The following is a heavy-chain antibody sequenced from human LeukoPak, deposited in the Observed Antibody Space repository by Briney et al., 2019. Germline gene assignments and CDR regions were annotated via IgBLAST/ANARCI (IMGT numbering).Heavy chain of an antibody. CDR1: GFTFNRNA. Sequence: GGSLRLSCAASGFTFNRNAISWVRQAPGKGLEWVSHIDGDGTKTNYAGAVRGRFTISRDNAKNTLYLQMNSLRGEDTAVYYCGRGRYPYAVDVWGQGTTVTVSS. CDR3: GRGRYPYAVDV. D-gene: IGHD3-9*01. CDR2: IDGDGTKT. J-gene: IGHJ6*02. V-gene: IGHV3-74*01.